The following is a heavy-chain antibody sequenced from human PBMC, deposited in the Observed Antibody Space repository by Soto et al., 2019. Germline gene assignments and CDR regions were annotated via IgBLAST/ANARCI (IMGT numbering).Heavy chain of an antibody. CDR2: ISGSGGST. CDR3: AKCRDRHYYGMDV. J-gene: IGHJ6*02. V-gene: IGHV3-23*01. D-gene: IGHD2-15*01. Sequence: EVQLLESGGGLVQPGGSLRLSCAASGFTFSSYAMSWLRQAPGKGLEWVSAISGSGGSTYYAHSVKGQFTTTRDNAKNTLYLQMNSLKAEATAVYYCAKCRDRHYYGMDVWGQGTTVTV. CDR1: GFTFSSYA.